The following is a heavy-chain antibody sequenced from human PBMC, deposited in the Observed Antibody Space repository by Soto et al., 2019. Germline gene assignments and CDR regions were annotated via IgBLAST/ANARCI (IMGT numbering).Heavy chain of an antibody. CDR3: ATERTTISLDG. Sequence: QVQLVQSGAEVKKPGASVKVSCKASGYTFTSYDINWVRQATGQGLEWMGWMNTNSGNTGYAQKLQGTVTMTRNTAISTAYMELTRLRSEDTAVYYCATERTTISLDGWGQGTTVTVSS. CDR2: MNTNSGNT. CDR1: GYTFTSYD. D-gene: IGHD3-9*01. V-gene: IGHV1-8*01. J-gene: IGHJ6*02.